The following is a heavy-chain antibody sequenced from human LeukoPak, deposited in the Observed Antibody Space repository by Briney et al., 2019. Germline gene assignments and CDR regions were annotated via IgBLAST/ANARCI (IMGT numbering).Heavy chain of an antibody. J-gene: IGHJ4*02. V-gene: IGHV4-59*12. CDR3: ARWSSSWYPSFDY. CDR2: IYYSGST. CDR1: GGSISSYY. D-gene: IGHD6-13*01. Sequence: KPSETLSLTCTVSGGSISSYYWSWIRQPPGKGLEWIGYIYYSGSTNYNPSLKSRVTISVDTSKNQFSLKLSSVTAADTAVYYCARWSSSWYPSFDYWGQGTLVTVSS.